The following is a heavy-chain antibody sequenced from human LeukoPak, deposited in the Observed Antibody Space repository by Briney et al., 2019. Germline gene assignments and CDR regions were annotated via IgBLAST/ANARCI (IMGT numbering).Heavy chain of an antibody. V-gene: IGHV1-18*01. D-gene: IGHD3-16*01. Sequence: VASVKVSCKASGYTFTSYGISWVRQAPGQGLEWMGWISAYNGNTNYAQKLQGRVTMTTDTSTSTAYMELRSLRSDDTAVYYCARDRSNVWGNNNWFDPWGQGTLVTVSS. J-gene: IGHJ5*02. CDR1: GYTFTSYG. CDR3: ARDRSNVWGNNNWFDP. CDR2: ISAYNGNT.